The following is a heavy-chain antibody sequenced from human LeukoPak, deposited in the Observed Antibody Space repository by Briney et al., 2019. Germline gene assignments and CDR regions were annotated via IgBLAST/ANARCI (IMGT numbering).Heavy chain of an antibody. CDR3: ARGSAGGDFDY. V-gene: IGHV1-69*01. CDR2: IIPLLGTA. Sequence: SVKVSCKAFGGTFSTYGVSWVPQAPGQGLEWMGGIIPLLGTANYAQKLQGRVTITADESTSTAYMELSSLRSEDTAVYYCARGSAGGDFDYWGQGTLVTVSS. J-gene: IGHJ4*02. CDR1: GGTFSTYG. D-gene: IGHD3-10*01.